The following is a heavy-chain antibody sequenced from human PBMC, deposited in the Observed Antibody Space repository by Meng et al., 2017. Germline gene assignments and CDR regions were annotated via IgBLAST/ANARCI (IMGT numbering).Heavy chain of an antibody. J-gene: IGHJ5*02. V-gene: IGHV1-3*01. CDR3: ARGTGSSWFDP. D-gene: IGHD6-13*01. CDR1: GYTFTSYP. Sequence: QVQLVQSGAGVEKPGASVKVSCKASGYTFTSYPIHWVRQAPGQSLAWMGWIKSANGDAKYSQKFQGRLTLTRDTSASTAYLELSSLTFEDTAVYYCARGTGSSWFDPWGQGTLVTVSS. CDR2: IKSANGDA.